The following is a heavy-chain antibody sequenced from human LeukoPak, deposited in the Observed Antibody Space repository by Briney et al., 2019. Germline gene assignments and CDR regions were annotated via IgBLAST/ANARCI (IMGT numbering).Heavy chain of an antibody. D-gene: IGHD1-26*01. V-gene: IGHV1-18*01. CDR1: GYTFTTYN. CDR2: VSTYNGNT. Sequence: ASVKVSCKTSGYTFTTYNIAWVRQAPGQGLEWVGWVSTYNGNTDYAQTVQGRVAMTTDTSTNTAYMDLRSLRPDDTAVYYCARPHSLGGSFYVIDYWGQGTLITVSS. CDR3: ARPHSLGGSFYVIDY. J-gene: IGHJ4*02.